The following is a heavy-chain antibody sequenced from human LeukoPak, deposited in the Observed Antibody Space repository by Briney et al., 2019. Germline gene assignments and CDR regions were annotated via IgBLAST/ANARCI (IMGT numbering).Heavy chain of an antibody. CDR2: IDSAFGSYVT. CDR1: GFIFSVST. D-gene: IGHD3-10*01. J-gene: IGHJ6*03. Sequence: PGGSLKLSCVASGFIFSVSTIYWVRQASGRGLEWVGRIDSAFGSYVTTYAPSVGGRFTISRDDSRNAAYLQMNSLKSEDTAVYYCTSHRDEEATDHFYYYMDVWGKGTTVTVSS. CDR3: TSHRDEEATDHFYYYMDV. V-gene: IGHV3-73*01.